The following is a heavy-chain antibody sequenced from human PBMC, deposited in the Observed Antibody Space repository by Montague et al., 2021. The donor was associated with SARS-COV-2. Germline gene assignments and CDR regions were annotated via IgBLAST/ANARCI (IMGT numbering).Heavy chain of an antibody. CDR1: GISLSTSGVG. D-gene: IGHD3-10*01. V-gene: IGHV2-5*02. Sequence: PALVKPTQTLTLTCTFSGISLSTSGVGVAWIRQPPGKALEWLALIYWDDDERYSPSVRSRLTITKDTSENQVVLRMTNMDPMDTATYYCAPLGFDSRSHYTPHNWFDPWGQGVLVTVSS. CDR3: APLGFDSRSHYTPHNWFDP. J-gene: IGHJ5*02. CDR2: IYWDDDE.